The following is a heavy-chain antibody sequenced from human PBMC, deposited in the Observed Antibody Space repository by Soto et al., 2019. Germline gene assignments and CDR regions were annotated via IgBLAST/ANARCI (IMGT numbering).Heavy chain of an antibody. Sequence: GASVKVSCKASGYTFTGYYMHWVRQAPGQGLEWMGWINPNSGGTNYAQKFQGRVTMTRDTSISTAYMELSRLRSDDTAVYYCARDSRNVLLWFGELSPYYFDYWGQGTLVTVS. CDR3: ARDSRNVLLWFGELSPYYFDY. V-gene: IGHV1-2*02. CDR1: GYTFTGYY. J-gene: IGHJ4*02. CDR2: INPNSGGT. D-gene: IGHD3-10*01.